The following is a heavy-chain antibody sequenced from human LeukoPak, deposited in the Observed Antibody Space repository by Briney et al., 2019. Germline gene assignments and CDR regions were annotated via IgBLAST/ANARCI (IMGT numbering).Heavy chain of an antibody. J-gene: IGHJ4*02. V-gene: IGHV3-64*01. D-gene: IGHD6-19*01. CDR1: GFSFSAYI. CDR2: IRSDGSST. Sequence: GGSLRLSCVASGFSFSAYIMHWVRQAPGKGLEYVSAIRSDGSSTFYPNSVKGRFTISRDNSKSTLYLQMGSLRAEDTAVYYCTRRYGGHSGWAGYHDSSRQGTLVTVSS. CDR3: TRRYGGHSGWAGYHDS.